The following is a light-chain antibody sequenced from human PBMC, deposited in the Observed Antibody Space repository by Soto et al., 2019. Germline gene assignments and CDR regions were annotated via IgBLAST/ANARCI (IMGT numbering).Light chain of an antibody. J-gene: IGLJ1*01. Sequence: QSVLTQPASVSGSPGQSITISCTGSLSDVGFYKYVSWYQQHPGKAPKVLIYEVSNRPSGVSNRFSGSKSGNTASLTISGLQAEDEADYYCNSYTDTSTRYAFGTGTKVTVL. CDR1: LSDVGFYKY. CDR3: NSYTDTSTRYA. V-gene: IGLV2-14*01. CDR2: EVS.